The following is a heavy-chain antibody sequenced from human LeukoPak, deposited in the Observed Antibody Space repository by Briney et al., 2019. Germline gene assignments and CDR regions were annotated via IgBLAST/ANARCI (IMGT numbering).Heavy chain of an antibody. CDR1: GFAFSSYS. CDR2: ISSSSSYI. CDR3: ARDRAAVAGPS. Sequence: GGSLRLSCAASGFAFSSYSMNWVRQAPGKGLEWVSSISSSSSYIYYADSVKGRFTISRDNAKNSLYLQMNSLRAEDTAVYYCARDRAAVAGPSWGQGTLVTVSS. J-gene: IGHJ4*02. V-gene: IGHV3-21*01. D-gene: IGHD6-19*01.